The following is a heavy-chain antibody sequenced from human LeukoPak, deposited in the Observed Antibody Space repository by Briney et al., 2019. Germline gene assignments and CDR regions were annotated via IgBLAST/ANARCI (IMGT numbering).Heavy chain of an antibody. CDR1: GYTFTDYY. D-gene: IGHD2-2*02. CDR2: IYPNSGGT. V-gene: IGHV1-2*02. CDR3: AREYCSSTSCYNDVPDY. J-gene: IGHJ4*02. Sequence: ASVKVSCKASGYTFTDYYMHWVRQAPGQGLEWMGWIYPNSGGTNYAQKFQGRVTMTRDTSISTAYMELSRLRSDDTAVYYCAREYCSSTSCYNDVPDYWGQGTLVTVSS.